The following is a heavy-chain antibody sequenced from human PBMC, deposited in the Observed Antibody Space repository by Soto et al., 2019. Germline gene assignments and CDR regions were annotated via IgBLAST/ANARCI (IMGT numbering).Heavy chain of an antibody. CDR1: GGSFSGYY. V-gene: IGHV4-34*01. CDR3: ARGGKKYYGMVV. Sequence: SETLSLTCAVYGGSFSGYYWSWIRQPPGKGLEWIGEINHSGSTNYNPSLKSRVTISVDTSKNQFSLKLSSVTAADTAVYYCARGGKKYYGMVVWGQGTTVTI. CDR2: INHSGST. J-gene: IGHJ6*01.